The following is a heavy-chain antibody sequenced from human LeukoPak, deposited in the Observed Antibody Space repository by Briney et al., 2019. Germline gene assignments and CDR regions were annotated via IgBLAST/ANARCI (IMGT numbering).Heavy chain of an antibody. CDR1: GGSISSYY. J-gene: IGHJ6*03. Sequence: SETLSLTCTVSGGSISSYYWSWIRQPPGKGLEWIGYIYYSGSTNYNPSLKSRVTISVDTSKNQFSLKLSSVTAADTAVYYCARGLPAFGVVTGYYYYYYYMDVWGKGTTVTVSS. V-gene: IGHV4-59*01. D-gene: IGHD3-3*01. CDR3: ARGLPAFGVVTGYYYYYYYMDV. CDR2: IYYSGST.